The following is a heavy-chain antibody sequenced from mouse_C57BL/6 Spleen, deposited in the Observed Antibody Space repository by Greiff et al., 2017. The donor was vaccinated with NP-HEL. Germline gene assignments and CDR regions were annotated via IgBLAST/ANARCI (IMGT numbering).Heavy chain of an antibody. CDR2: ISSGSSTI. V-gene: IGHV5-17*01. CDR3: ARRGWVPFAY. J-gene: IGHJ3*01. D-gene: IGHD3-3*01. Sequence: EVQLVESGGGLVKPGGSLKLSCAASGFTFSDYGMHWVRQAPEKGLEWVAYISSGSSTIYYADTVKGRFTISRDNAKNTLFLQMTSLRSEDTAIYYCARRGWVPFAYWGQGTLVTVSA. CDR1: GFTFSDYG.